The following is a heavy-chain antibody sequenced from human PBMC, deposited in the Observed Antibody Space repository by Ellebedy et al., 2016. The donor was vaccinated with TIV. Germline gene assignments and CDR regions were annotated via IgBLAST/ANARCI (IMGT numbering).Heavy chain of an antibody. J-gene: IGHJ6*03. Sequence: SETLSLXXIVSGDSISNSAYHRNWVRQPPERGLVWTGYIYNTVSTFFHPSLKSRVSISIDTSNNQFSLTMRSVTAADAAVYYCARGRNPDYYGSGSYTYYYYMDVWGKGTTVAVAS. D-gene: IGHD3-10*01. CDR3: ARGRNPDYYGSGSYTYYYYMDV. CDR1: GDSISNSAYH. CDR2: IYNTVST. V-gene: IGHV4-31*03.